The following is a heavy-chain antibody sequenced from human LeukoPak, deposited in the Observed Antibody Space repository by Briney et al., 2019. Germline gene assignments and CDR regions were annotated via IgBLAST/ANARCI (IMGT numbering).Heavy chain of an antibody. Sequence: SETLSLICAVSGDSISSGNWLMWVREPPGKGLEWIGEIHQSGSTYYNPSLKSRVTISVDTSKNQFSLKLSSVTAADTAVYYCARRRTSYNILTGYYNFDFWGQGTLVTVSS. D-gene: IGHD3-9*01. CDR2: IHQSGST. J-gene: IGHJ4*02. CDR1: GDSISSGNW. V-gene: IGHV4-55*09. CDR3: ARRRTSYNILTGYYNFDF.